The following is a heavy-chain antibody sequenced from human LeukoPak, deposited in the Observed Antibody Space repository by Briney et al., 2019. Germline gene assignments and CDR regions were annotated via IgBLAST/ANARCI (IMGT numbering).Heavy chain of an antibody. Sequence: GASVKVSCKASGYTFTGYYMHWVRQAPGQGLEWMGWINPNSGGTNYAQKFQGRVTMTRDTSISTAYMELSRLRSDDTAVYYCARYPELELLGLVRHYYYGMDVWGQGITVTVSS. D-gene: IGHD1-7*01. CDR3: ARYPELELLGLVRHYYYGMDV. V-gene: IGHV1-2*02. J-gene: IGHJ6*02. CDR2: INPNSGGT. CDR1: GYTFTGYY.